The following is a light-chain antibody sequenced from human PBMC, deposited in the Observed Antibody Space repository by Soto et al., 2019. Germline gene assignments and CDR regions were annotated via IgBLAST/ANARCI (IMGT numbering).Light chain of an antibody. V-gene: IGKV1-6*01. CDR3: LQDYNYPYT. CDR2: GAS. J-gene: IGKJ2*01. Sequence: IQMTQSPSSLSASVGDRVTITCRASQGIRNDLGWYQQKPGKAPKFLIYGASSLQSGVPSRFSGSGSGTDFTLTINRLQPEDFATYYCLQDYNYPYTFGQGTKLEIK. CDR1: QGIRND.